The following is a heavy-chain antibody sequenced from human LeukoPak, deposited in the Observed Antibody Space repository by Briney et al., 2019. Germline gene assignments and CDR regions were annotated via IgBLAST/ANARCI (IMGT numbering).Heavy chain of an antibody. V-gene: IGHV3-74*01. CDR3: ARDLAYSRLDY. CDR1: GFTFSNYW. CDR2: IYVDGRTT. Sequence: GGSLRLSCVASGFTFSNYWVHWVRQPPGKGLVWVSRIYVDGRTTNYADSVKGRFTISRDNAENSLYLQMNSLRVEDTAFYYCARDLAYSRLDYWGQGMLVTVSS. D-gene: IGHD5-18*01. J-gene: IGHJ4*02.